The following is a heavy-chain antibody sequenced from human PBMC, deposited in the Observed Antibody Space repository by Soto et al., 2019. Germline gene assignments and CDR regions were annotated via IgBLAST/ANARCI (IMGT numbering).Heavy chain of an antibody. CDR3: ASSKYYDILTGLNWFDP. CDR2: IYHSGST. CDR1: GGSISSSNW. Sequence: SETLSLTCAVSGGSISSSNWWSWVRQPPGKGLEWIGEIYHSGSTNYNPSLKSRVTISVDKSKNQFSQKLSSVTAADTAVYYCASSKYYDILTGLNWFDPWGQGTLVTVSS. J-gene: IGHJ5*02. D-gene: IGHD3-9*01. V-gene: IGHV4-4*02.